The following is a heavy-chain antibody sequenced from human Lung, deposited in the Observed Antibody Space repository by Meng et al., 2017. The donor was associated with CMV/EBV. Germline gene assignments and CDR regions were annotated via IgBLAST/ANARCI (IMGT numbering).Heavy chain of an antibody. CDR1: GFIFNAYG. J-gene: IGHJ4*02. Sequence: GESLKISCAASGFIFNAYGMHWVRQAPGKGLEWVAFIRYDGSNKNYADSVKGRFTIPRDNSKNTVYLQLNSLRVDDSAVYYCAKDWGQLVNYFDYWGQGTLVTVSS. CDR2: IRYDGSNK. CDR3: AKDWGQLVNYFDY. D-gene: IGHD6-6*01. V-gene: IGHV3-30*02.